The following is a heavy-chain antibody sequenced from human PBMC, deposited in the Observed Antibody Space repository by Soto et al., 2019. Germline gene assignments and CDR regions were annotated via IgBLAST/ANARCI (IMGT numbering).Heavy chain of an antibody. D-gene: IGHD3-22*01. CDR1: GYTFTGYY. V-gene: IGHV1-2*04. CDR3: AREYYDSSGYWGKAFDI. CDR2: INPNSGGT. J-gene: IGHJ3*02. Sequence: ASVKVSCKASGYTFTGYYMHWVRQAPGQGLEWMGWINPNSGGTNYAQKFQGWVTMTRDTSISTAYMELSRLRSDDTAVYYCAREYYDSSGYWGKAFDIWGQGTMVTVSS.